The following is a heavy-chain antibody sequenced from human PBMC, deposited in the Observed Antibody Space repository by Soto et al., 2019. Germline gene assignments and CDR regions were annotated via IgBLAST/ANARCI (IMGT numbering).Heavy chain of an antibody. D-gene: IGHD3-10*01. CDR3: TRYYYGSGSSNWFDP. J-gene: IGHJ5*02. CDR2: IYYSGNT. CDR1: GGSINSGGYY. V-gene: IGHV4-31*03. Sequence: QVQLQESGPGLVKPSQTLSLTCTVSGGSINSGGYYWSWIRQRPGKGLEWIGYIYYSGNTYYDPSLHSRVTISVDTSKDQFSLKLNSVTAADTAVYYCTRYYYGSGSSNWFDPWGQGILVTVSS.